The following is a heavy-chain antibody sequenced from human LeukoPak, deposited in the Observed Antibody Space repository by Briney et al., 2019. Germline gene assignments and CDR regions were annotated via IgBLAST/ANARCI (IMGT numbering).Heavy chain of an antibody. Sequence: GGSLRLSCAASGFTFSSYEMNWVRQAPGRGREWVSYISNSDSTIYYADSVKGRFTISRDNARNSLYLQMNSLRAEDTAVYYCARNHWTGHYFDYWGQGTLVTVSS. CDR2: ISNSDSTI. CDR1: GFTFSSYE. J-gene: IGHJ4*02. V-gene: IGHV3-48*03. D-gene: IGHD1-14*01. CDR3: ARNHWTGHYFDY.